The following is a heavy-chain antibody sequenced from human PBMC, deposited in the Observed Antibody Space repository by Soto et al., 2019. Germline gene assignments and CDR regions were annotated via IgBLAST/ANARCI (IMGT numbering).Heavy chain of an antibody. J-gene: IGHJ6*03. D-gene: IGHD2-2*02. CDR3: ARVSPKPISDSYHYNMDV. CDR2: INYSGST. Sequence: QVQLQESGPGLVKPSQTLSLTCTVSGGSISSGGSYWSWIRQHPGKGLEWIGYINYSGSTYYNPSLKSRVNISVDTSKNNFTLNLSSVTAADTAVYYCARVSPKPISDSYHYNMDVWCKGTTVTFSS. CDR1: GGSISSGGSY. V-gene: IGHV4-31*03.